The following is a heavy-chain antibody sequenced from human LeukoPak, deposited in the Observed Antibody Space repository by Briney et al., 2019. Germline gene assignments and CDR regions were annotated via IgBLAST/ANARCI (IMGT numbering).Heavy chain of an antibody. CDR3: ARVHQSTFTYNTRSFDY. J-gene: IGHJ4*02. D-gene: IGHD5-24*01. CDR1: GASISRGAYY. Sequence: KPPQSLSLTCTVSGASISRGAYYWSWIRQHPGKGLEWIGYVYYSGNTHYQPSLKSRLTISLDTSKNQFSLRLSSVTAADTAVYYCARVHQSTFTYNTRSFDYWGQGTLVTVSS. V-gene: IGHV4-31*03. CDR2: VYYSGNT.